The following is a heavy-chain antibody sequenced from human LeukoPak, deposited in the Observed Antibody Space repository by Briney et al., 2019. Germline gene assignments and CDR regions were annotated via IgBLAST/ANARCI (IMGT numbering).Heavy chain of an antibody. CDR2: IIPIFGTA. D-gene: IGHD6-19*01. J-gene: IGHJ6*02. Sequence: SVKVSCKASGGTFSSYAISWVRQAPGQGLEWMGGIIPIFGTANYAQKFQGRVTITADESTSTAYMELSSLRSEDTAVYYCAIQAVAGWGGYYYYYGMDVWGQGTTVTVSS. CDR3: AIQAVAGWGGYYYYYGMDV. V-gene: IGHV1-69*13. CDR1: GGTFSSYA.